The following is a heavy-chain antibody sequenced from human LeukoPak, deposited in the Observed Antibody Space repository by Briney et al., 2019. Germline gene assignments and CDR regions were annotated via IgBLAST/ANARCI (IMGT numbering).Heavy chain of an antibody. CDR3: AKDLGGSTDY. CDR1: GFPFSTSA. D-gene: IGHD5-12*01. Sequence: GGSLRLSCAASGFPFSTSATGWVRQAPGKGLEWVSLIRGSTYYADSVKGRFTISRDNSQKTVYLQMNSLRAEDTALYYCAKDLGGSTDYWGQGTLVTVSS. V-gene: IGHV3-23*01. CDR2: IRGST. J-gene: IGHJ4*02.